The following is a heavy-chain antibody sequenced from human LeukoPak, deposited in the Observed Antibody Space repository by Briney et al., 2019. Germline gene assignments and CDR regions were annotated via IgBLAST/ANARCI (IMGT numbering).Heavy chain of an antibody. V-gene: IGHV4-30-2*03. CDR3: ASRTRFGELRFDY. CDR2: IYYTGST. CDR1: GFTFSSYA. J-gene: IGHJ4*02. D-gene: IGHD3-10*01. Sequence: LRLSXAASGFTFSSYAMSWIRQPQGEGLEWIGSIYYTGSTYYNPSLNSRVTVSVDTSKNQFSLKLSSVTAADTAVYYCASRTRFGELRFDYWGQGTLVTVSS.